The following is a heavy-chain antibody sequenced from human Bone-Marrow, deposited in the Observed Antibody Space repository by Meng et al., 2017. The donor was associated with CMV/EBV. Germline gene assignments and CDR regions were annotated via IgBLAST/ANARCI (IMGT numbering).Heavy chain of an antibody. CDR1: GFTFSSYW. J-gene: IGHJ4*02. V-gene: IGHV3-7*01. Sequence: GESLKISCAASGFTFSSYWMSWVRQAPGKGLEWVANIKQDGSEKYYVDSVKGRFTISRDNAKNSLYLQMNSLRAEDTAVYYCARKRITIIGVVRGFDYWGQGTLVTVSS. CDR3: ARKRITIIGVVRGFDY. CDR2: IKQDGSEK. D-gene: IGHD3-3*01.